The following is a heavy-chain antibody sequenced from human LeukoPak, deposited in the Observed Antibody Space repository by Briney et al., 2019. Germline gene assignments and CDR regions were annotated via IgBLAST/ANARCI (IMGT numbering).Heavy chain of an antibody. CDR1: GGSLSSGDYY. CDR2: IYYSGST. D-gene: IGHD2-2*01. V-gene: IGHV4-30-4*08. Sequence: SETLSLTCTVSGGSLSSGDYYWSWIRQPPGKGLEWIGYIYYSGSTYYNPSLKSRVTISVDTSKNQFSLKLSSVTAADTAVYYCARERVVPAATSDAFDIWGQGTMVTVSS. J-gene: IGHJ3*02. CDR3: ARERVVPAATSDAFDI.